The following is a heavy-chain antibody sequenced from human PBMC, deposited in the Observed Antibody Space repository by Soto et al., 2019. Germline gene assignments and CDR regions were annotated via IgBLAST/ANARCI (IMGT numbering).Heavy chain of an antibody. V-gene: IGHV1-8*01. CDR1: GYTFTSYD. D-gene: IGHD6-13*01. CDR2: MNPNSGNT. J-gene: IGHJ3*02. CDR3: AAMGVEAAAGGGQMNAFDI. Sequence: QVQLVQSGAEVKKPGASVKVSCKASGYTFTSYDINWVRQATGQGLEWMGWMNPNSGNTGYAQKFQGRVTMTRNTSISTAFMELTSLRSEDTAVYYCAAMGVEAAAGGGQMNAFDIWGQGTMVTVSS.